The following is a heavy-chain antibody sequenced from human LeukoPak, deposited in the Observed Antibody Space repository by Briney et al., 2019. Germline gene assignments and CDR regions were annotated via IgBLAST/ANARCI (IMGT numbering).Heavy chain of an antibody. D-gene: IGHD6-13*01. CDR1: GYTSTSYA. Sequence: ASVKVSCKASGYTSTSYAMHWVRQAPGQRLEWMGWINAGNGNRRYSQSFQGRLTITRDTSATTAYMELSSLRSEDTAVYYCARTTRSWYEDNDAFDIWGQGTPVTVSS. J-gene: IGHJ3*02. CDR3: ARTTRSWYEDNDAFDI. CDR2: INAGNGNR. V-gene: IGHV1-3*01.